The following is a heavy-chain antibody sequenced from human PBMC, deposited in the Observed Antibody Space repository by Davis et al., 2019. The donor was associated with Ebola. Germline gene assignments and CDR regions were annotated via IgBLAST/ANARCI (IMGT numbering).Heavy chain of an antibody. CDR1: GGSINSNTFY. CDR2: IYYSGAT. CDR3: ARLGYSSSFMDV. Sequence: PSETLSLTCTVSGGSINSNTFYWGWIRQSPGKGLEWIGRIYYSGATDYNASLQSRVTLSVDRSKNQFSLRLSSVSAADTAVYYCARLGYSSSFMDVWGTGTTVIVSS. V-gene: IGHV4-39*07. D-gene: IGHD6-19*01. J-gene: IGHJ6*03.